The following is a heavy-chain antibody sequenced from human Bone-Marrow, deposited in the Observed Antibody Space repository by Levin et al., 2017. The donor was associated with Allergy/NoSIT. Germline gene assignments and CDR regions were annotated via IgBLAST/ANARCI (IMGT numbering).Heavy chain of an antibody. CDR3: ASWREPLGMDV. V-gene: IGHV3-30*04. CDR1: GFTFSSYA. D-gene: IGHD1-14*01. Sequence: GGSLRLSCAASGFTFSSYAMHWVRQAPGKGLEWVAVISYDGSNKYYADSVKGRFTISRDNSKNTLYLQMNSLRAEDTAVYYCASWREPLGMDVWGQGTTVTVSS. J-gene: IGHJ6*02. CDR2: ISYDGSNK.